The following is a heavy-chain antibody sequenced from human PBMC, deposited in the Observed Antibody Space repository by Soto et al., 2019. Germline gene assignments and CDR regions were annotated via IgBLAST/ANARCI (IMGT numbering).Heavy chain of an antibody. CDR3: ARDRVGATYYYYGIDV. Sequence: EVQLVESGGGLIQPGGSLRLSCAASGFSVSNNYMAWVRQAPGKGPEWVSVTFSGGTTEYVDSVKGRFTISRDNSKNTLYLQMNSLRAEDTAVYYCARDRVGATYYYYGIDVWGQGTTVTVSS. J-gene: IGHJ6*02. CDR1: GFSVSNNY. V-gene: IGHV3-53*01. D-gene: IGHD1-26*01. CDR2: TFSGGTT.